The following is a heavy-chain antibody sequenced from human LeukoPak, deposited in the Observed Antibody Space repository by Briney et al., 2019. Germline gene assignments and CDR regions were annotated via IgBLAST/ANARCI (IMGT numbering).Heavy chain of an antibody. J-gene: IGHJ4*02. CDR3: ARSIAVAGTGGYVDC. CDR1: GFTFTSYS. CDR2: ISSSSSHI. V-gene: IGHV3-21*01. Sequence: GGSLRLSCAASGFTFTSYSVNWVPQAPGKGLEWVSSISSSSSHIYYADSLKGRFTISRDNAKNSLYLQMNSLRAEDTAVYYCARSIAVAGTGGYVDCWRRGTLVTVSS. D-gene: IGHD6-19*01.